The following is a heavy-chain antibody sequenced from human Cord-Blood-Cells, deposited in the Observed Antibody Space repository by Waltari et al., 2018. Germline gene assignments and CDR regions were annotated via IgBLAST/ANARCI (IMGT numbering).Heavy chain of an antibody. CDR2: IWYDGSNK. J-gene: IGHJ4*02. V-gene: IGHV3-33*01. Sequence: QVQLVESGGGVVQPGRSLRLSCAAPGFPFSSYGMHWVRQAPGKGLEWVAVIWYDGSNKYYADSVKGRFTISRDNSKNTLYLQMNSLRAEDTAVYYCARGRGITGTTDYWGQGTLVTVSS. CDR1: GFPFSSYG. CDR3: ARGRGITGTTDY. D-gene: IGHD1-7*01.